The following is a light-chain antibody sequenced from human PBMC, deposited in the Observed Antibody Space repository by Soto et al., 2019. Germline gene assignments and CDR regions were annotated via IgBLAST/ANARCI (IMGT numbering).Light chain of an antibody. CDR1: QSVSSGY. CDR3: QQYGSSPNT. J-gene: IGKJ2*01. CDR2: GAS. Sequence: EIVLTQSPGTLSLSPGERTTLSCRASQSVSSGYLAWYQHKPGQAPRLLIYGASSRATGIPDRFSGSGSGTDFTLTISRLEPEDFAVYYCQQYGSSPNTFGQGTKLEIK. V-gene: IGKV3-20*01.